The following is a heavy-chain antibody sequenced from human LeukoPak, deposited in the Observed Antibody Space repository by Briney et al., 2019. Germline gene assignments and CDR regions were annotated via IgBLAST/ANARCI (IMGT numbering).Heavy chain of an antibody. CDR1: GFTFSSYW. Sequence: QSGGSLRLSCAASGFTFSSYWMSWVRHAPGKGLEWVANIKQDGSEKYYVDSVKGRFTISRDNAKNSLYLQMNSLRAEDTAVYYCARGHSSGWYYYYGMDVWGQGTTVTVSS. CDR3: ARGHSSGWYYYYGMDV. J-gene: IGHJ6*02. D-gene: IGHD6-19*01. CDR2: IKQDGSEK. V-gene: IGHV3-7*01.